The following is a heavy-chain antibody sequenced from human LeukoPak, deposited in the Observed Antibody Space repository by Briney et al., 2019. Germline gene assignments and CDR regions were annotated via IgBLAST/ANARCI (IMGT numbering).Heavy chain of an antibody. CDR1: GFDFSSNW. V-gene: IGHV3-74*01. CDR3: AKDHYWSIDY. Sequence: GGSLRLSCAASGFDFSSNWIHWVRHAPGQGLVWVSRIKGDGISTNYADSVKGRFTISRDIAKNTLYLQMNSLRAEDTGVYYCAKDHYWSIDYWGRGTLVTVSS. D-gene: IGHD3-3*01. CDR2: IKGDGIST. J-gene: IGHJ4*02.